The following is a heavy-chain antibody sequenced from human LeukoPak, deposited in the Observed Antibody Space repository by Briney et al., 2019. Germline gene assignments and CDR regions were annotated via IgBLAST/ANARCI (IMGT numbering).Heavy chain of an antibody. Sequence: GGSLRLSCAASGFTFSSYAMHWVRQAPGKGLEWVAVISYDGSNKYYADSVKGRFTISRDNSKNTLYLQMNSLRAEDTAVYYCAREGPQLRYFDPDAFDIWGQGTMVTVSS. J-gene: IGHJ3*02. CDR1: GFTFSSYA. CDR2: ISYDGSNK. CDR3: AREGPQLRYFDPDAFDI. D-gene: IGHD3-9*01. V-gene: IGHV3-30-3*01.